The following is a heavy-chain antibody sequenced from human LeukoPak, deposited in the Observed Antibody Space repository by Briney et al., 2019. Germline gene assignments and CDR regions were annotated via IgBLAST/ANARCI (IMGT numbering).Heavy chain of an antibody. CDR2: ISYDGSNK. D-gene: IGHD3-3*01. CDR1: GFTFSSYG. V-gene: IGHV3-30*18. J-gene: IGHJ4*02. CDR3: AKERWLLSSYFDY. Sequence: QTGGSLRLSCAASGFTFSSYGMHWVRQAPGKGLEWVAVISYDGSNKYYADSVKGRFTISRDNSKNTLYLQMNSLRAEDTAVYYCAKERWLLSSYFDYWGQGTLVPSPQ.